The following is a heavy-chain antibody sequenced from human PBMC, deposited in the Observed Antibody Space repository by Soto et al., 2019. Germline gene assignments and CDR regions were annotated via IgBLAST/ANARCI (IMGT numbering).Heavy chain of an antibody. Sequence: ASVKVSCKASGYSFTGYYIYWVRRAPGQGLDWMGWINPNSGVTTYAQKFQGRVTMTRDTSISTAYMELNRLTSNDTAVYYCAKDRVGIAARRYWFDPWGQGTLVTVSS. CDR3: AKDRVGIAARRYWFDP. J-gene: IGHJ5*02. D-gene: IGHD6-6*01. CDR1: GYSFTGYY. V-gene: IGHV1-2*02. CDR2: INPNSGVT.